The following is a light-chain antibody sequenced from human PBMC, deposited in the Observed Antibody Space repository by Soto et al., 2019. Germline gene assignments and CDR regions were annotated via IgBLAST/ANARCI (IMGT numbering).Light chain of an antibody. Sequence: DIVMTQSPLSLPVTPGEPASISCRSSQSLLHSDGYNYLDWYLQKPGQSPQLLICLGSNRASGVPDRFSGSGSGTDFTLTISRVEAEDFGVYYCMQALHTPWTFGQGTQVEIK. V-gene: IGKV2-28*01. CDR2: LGS. CDR3: MQALHTPWT. CDR1: QSLLHSDGYNY. J-gene: IGKJ1*01.